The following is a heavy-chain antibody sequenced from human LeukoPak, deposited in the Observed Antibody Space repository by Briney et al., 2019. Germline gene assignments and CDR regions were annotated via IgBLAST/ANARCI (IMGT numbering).Heavy chain of an antibody. J-gene: IGHJ4*02. CDR2: IYPGDSDT. CDR1: GYSLTSYW. V-gene: IGHV5-51*01. D-gene: IGHD1-26*01. CDR3: ARRGSGTYFPFDY. Sequence: GESLKISCKASGYSLTSYWIGWVRQMPGKGLEWMGIIYPGDSDTRYSPSFQGQVTMSLDKSINTAYLQWSSLKPSDTAMYYCARRGSGTYFPFDYWGQGTLVIVSS.